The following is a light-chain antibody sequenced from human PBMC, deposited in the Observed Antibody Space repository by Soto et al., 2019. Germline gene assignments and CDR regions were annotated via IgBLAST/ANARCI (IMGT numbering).Light chain of an antibody. V-gene: IGLV4-69*01. Sequence: QSVLTQSPSASASLGASVKLTCTRSSGHSSYAISWHQQQPEKGPRYLMKLNSDGSHSQGDGIPDRFSGSSSGAERYLTLPSLQSEDEADYYCQTWGTGTVVFGGGTKLTVL. J-gene: IGLJ2*01. CDR2: LNSDGSH. CDR1: SGHSSYA. CDR3: QTWGTGTVV.